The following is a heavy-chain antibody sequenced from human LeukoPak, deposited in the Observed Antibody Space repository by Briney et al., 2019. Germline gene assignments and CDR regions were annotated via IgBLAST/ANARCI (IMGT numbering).Heavy chain of an antibody. CDR1: GGSFSGYY. J-gene: IGHJ6*03. D-gene: IGHD5-18*01. V-gene: IGHV4-34*01. Sequence: SETLSLTCAVYGGSFSGYYWSWIRQPPGKGLEWIGEINHSGSTNYNPSLKSRVTISVDTSKNQFSLKLSSVTAADTAVYYCARHRCGYSYGYYYYYYMDVWGKGTTVTISS. CDR2: INHSGST. CDR3: ARHRCGYSYGYYYYYYMDV.